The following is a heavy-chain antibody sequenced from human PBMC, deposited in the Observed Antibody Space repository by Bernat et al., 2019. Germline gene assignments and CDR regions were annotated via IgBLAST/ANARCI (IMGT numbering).Heavy chain of an antibody. CDR3: ATSGISDSGTFPPFDY. CDR1: GGSISSSGSY. CDR2: IYYSGST. J-gene: IGHJ4*02. V-gene: IGHV4-39*02. Sequence: QLQLQESGPGLVKPSETLSLTCTVSGGSISSSGSYWGWIRQPPGKGLEWIGSIYYSGSTYYNPALKSRVTIFVDTSKTHFSLKLSSVTAADTAVYSCATSGISDSGTFPPFDYWGQGTLVTVSS. D-gene: IGHD3-10*01.